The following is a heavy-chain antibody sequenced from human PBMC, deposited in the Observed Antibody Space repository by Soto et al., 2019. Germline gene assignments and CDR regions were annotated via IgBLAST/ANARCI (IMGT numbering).Heavy chain of an antibody. CDR2: IIPISGTT. CDR1: GDVFRSYG. J-gene: IGHJ6*02. D-gene: IGHD2-8*01. V-gene: IGHV1-69*13. Sequence: SVKVSCRSSGDVFRSYGISWVRQAPGQGLEWMGGIIPISGTTNYAQKFQGRVAITADESTDTVYMELSRLRSEDTAVYFCARVRCFNGLCHTADYGMDVWGLGTTVTVSS. CDR3: ARVRCFNGLCHTADYGMDV.